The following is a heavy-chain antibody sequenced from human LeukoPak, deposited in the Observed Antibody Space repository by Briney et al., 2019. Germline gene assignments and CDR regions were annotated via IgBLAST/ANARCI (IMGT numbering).Heavy chain of an antibody. CDR2: ITGGGHNI. J-gene: IGHJ4*02. D-gene: IGHD1-26*01. CDR1: GFTFSSFP. Sequence: GGSLRLSCATSGFTFSSFPMSWVRQAPGKGLEWVSAITGGGHNIYYADSVKGRFTISRDNSKNTLYLQMNTLRAEDRAVYFCAKENPVGGTNYFDYWGQGTLVTVAS. V-gene: IGHV3-23*01. CDR3: AKENPVGGTNYFDY.